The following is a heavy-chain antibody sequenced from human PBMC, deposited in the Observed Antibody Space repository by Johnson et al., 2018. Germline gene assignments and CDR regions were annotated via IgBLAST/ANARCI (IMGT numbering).Heavy chain of an antibody. CDR3: ARDSGYSGGWWGHVYYYYMDG. CDR2: ISYDGSNK. V-gene: IGHV3-30-3*01. Sequence: QVQLVQSGGGVVQPGRSLRLSCAASGFTFSSYAMHWVRQAPGKGLEWVAVISYDGSNKYYADSVKGRFTISRDNSKNTLYLQRNSLGAEDTAVYYCARDSGYSGGWWGHVYYYYMDGWGKGTTVTVSS. CDR1: GFTFSSYA. D-gene: IGHD6-19*01. J-gene: IGHJ6*03.